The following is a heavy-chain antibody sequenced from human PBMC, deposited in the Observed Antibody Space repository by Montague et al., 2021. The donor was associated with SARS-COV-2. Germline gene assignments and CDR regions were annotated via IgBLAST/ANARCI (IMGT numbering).Heavy chain of an antibody. J-gene: IGHJ4*02. Sequence: PALVKPTQTLTLTCTISGFSLSTDGVGVGWIRQPPGKALEWLALXYWDDDKRYRPGLQSRLTITKGTSENQVVLTMTNMDPVDTATYYCAHRYYSGSGSSASAGFDYWGQGTLVTVS. CDR1: GFSLSTDGVG. CDR2: XYWDDDK. V-gene: IGHV2-5*02. D-gene: IGHD3-10*01. CDR3: AHRYYSGSGSSASAGFDY.